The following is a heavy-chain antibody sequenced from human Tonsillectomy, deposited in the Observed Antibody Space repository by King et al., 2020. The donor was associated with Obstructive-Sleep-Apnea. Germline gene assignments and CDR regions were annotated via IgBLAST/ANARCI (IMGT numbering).Heavy chain of an antibody. CDR3: ARVLGGWHFFDS. CDR2: FYYNGNT. V-gene: IGHV4-39*07. D-gene: IGHD6-19*01. CDR1: GGSISSSYYY. Sequence: QLQESGPGLVKPSETLSLTCTVSGGSISSSYYYWGWIRQPPGKGLEWIGSFYYNGNTYYNPSLKSRVTISVDTSKNQFSLKLSSATAADTAVYYCARVLGGWHFFDSWGQGTLVTVSS. J-gene: IGHJ4*02.